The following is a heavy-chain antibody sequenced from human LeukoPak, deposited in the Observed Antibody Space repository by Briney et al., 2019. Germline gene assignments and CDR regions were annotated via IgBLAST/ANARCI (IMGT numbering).Heavy chain of an antibody. V-gene: IGHV1-46*01. CDR2: INRSGGST. CDR1: GYTFTSYY. J-gene: IGHJ4*02. CDR3: ARDVAATTVTTSEGYYFDY. D-gene: IGHD4-17*01. Sequence: GASVKVSCKASGYTFTSYYMHWVRQAPGQGLEWMGIINRSGGSTSYAQKFQGRVTMTRDTSTSTVYMELSSLRSEDTAVYYCARDVAATTVTTSEGYYFDYWGQGTLVTVSS.